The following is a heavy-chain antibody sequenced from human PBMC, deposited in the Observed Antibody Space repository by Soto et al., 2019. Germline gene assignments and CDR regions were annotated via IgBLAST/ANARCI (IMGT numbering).Heavy chain of an antibody. J-gene: IGHJ6*02. CDR2: INHSGST. D-gene: IGHD6-25*01. CDR1: GGSFSGYY. Sequence: QVQLQQWGAGLLKPSETLSLTCAVYGGSFSGYYWSWIRQPPGKGLEWIGEINHSGSTNYNPSLKTRVNISVDTSKNPSSLKLSSVTAADTAVYYCARGAATDTGTPAARYGMDVWGQGTTVTVSS. CDR3: ARGAATDTGTPAARYGMDV. V-gene: IGHV4-34*01.